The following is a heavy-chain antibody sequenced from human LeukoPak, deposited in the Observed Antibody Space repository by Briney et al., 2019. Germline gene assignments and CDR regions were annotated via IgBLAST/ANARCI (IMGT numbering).Heavy chain of an antibody. D-gene: IGHD2-2*01. CDR1: GYTFTSYG. J-gene: IGHJ3*02. CDR3: ARDKYGWSPPAHPLDAFDI. V-gene: IGHV1-18*01. Sequence: GASVKVSCKASGYTFTSYGISWVRQAPGQGLEWMGWISAYNGNTNYAQKLQGRVTMTTDTSTSTAYMELRSLRSDDTAVYYCARDKYGWSPPAHPLDAFDIWGQGTMVTVSS. CDR2: ISAYNGNT.